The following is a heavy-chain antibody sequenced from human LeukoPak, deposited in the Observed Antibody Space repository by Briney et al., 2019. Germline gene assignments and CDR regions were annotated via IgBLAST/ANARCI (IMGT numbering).Heavy chain of an antibody. J-gene: IGHJ4*02. V-gene: IGHV3-23*01. CDR1: GFTFSSYA. CDR2: ISGSGGST. D-gene: IGHD6-6*01. Sequence: GRSLRLSCAASGFTFSSYAMSWVRQAPGKGLEWVSAISGSGGSTYYADSVKGRFTISRDNSKNTLYLQMNSLRAEDTAVYYCAKPRASSSYYFDYWGQGTLVTVSS. CDR3: AKPRASSSYYFDY.